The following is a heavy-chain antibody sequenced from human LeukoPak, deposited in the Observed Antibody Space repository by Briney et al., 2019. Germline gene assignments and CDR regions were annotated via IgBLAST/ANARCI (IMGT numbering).Heavy chain of an antibody. V-gene: IGHV4-59*01. CDR1: GGSISSYY. D-gene: IGHD6-6*01. CDR3: ARGIAARRNDNWFDP. J-gene: IGHJ5*02. Sequence: SETLSLTCTVSGGSISSYYWSWIRQPPGKGLEWIGYIYYSGSTNYNPSLKSRVTISVDTSKNQFSLKLSSVTAADTAVYYCARGIAARRNDNWFDPWGQGTLVTVSS. CDR2: IYYSGST.